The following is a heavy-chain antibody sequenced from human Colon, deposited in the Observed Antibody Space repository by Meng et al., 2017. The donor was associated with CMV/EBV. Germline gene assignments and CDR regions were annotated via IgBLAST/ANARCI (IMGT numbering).Heavy chain of an antibody. D-gene: IGHD3-10*01. CDR1: GGSIGTSTLY. CDR2: VYYNGAT. CDR3: ARELRGTEYSRGGGPGSGF. V-gene: IGHV4-39*07. Sequence: SETLSLTCTVSGGSIGTSTLYWGWVRQPPGKGLEWIGTVYYNGATQYNPFLRSRVTVSVDTLKNQFSLKVRSLTAADTAVYYCARELRGTEYSRGGGPGSGFWGQGTLVTVSS. J-gene: IGHJ4*02.